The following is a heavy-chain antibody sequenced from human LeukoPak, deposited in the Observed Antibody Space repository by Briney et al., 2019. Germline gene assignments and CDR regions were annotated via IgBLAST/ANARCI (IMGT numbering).Heavy chain of an antibody. Sequence: PSETLSLTCTVSGGSISSGSYYWSWIRQPAGKGLEWIGRIYTSGSTNYNPSLKSRVTISVDTSKNQFSLKLSSVTAADTAVYYCARATSYCSSTSCYFDYWGQGTLVTVSS. J-gene: IGHJ4*02. CDR2: IYTSGST. V-gene: IGHV4-61*02. CDR1: GGSISSGSYY. D-gene: IGHD2-2*01. CDR3: ARATSYCSSTSCYFDY.